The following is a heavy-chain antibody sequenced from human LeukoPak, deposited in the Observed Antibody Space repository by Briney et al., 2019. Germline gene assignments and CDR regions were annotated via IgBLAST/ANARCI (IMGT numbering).Heavy chain of an antibody. J-gene: IGHJ4*02. CDR1: GGSFSGYY. CDR3: ARWNDFWSGFKYYFDY. V-gene: IGHV4-34*01. D-gene: IGHD3-3*01. Sequence: SETLSLTCAVYGGSFSGYYWSWIRQPPGKGLEWIGEIYHSGSTNYNPSLKSRVTISVDTSKNQFSLKLSSVTAADTAVYYCARWNDFWSGFKYYFDYWGQGTLVTVSS. CDR2: IYHSGST.